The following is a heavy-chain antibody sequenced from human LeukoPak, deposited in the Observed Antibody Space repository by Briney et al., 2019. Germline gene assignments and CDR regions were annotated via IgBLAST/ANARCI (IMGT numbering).Heavy chain of an antibody. Sequence: GGSLRLSCAASGFTVSSNYTGWVRQAPGKGLEWVSVIYSGGSTYYADSVKGRFTISRDNSKNTLYLQMNSLRAEDTAVYYCATPGDYYDSSGYYLDYWGQGTLVTVSS. CDR2: IYSGGST. CDR1: GFTVSSNY. V-gene: IGHV3-66*02. CDR3: ATPGDYYDSSGYYLDY. J-gene: IGHJ4*02. D-gene: IGHD3-22*01.